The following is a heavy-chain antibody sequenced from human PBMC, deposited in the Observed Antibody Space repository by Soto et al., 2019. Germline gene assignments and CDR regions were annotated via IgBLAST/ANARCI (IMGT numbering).Heavy chain of an antibody. V-gene: IGHV4-39*01. CDR2: IYYSGST. CDR1: GGSISSSSYY. Sequence: LSLTCTVSGGSISSSSYYWGWIRQPPGKGLEWIGSIYYSGSTYYNPSLKSRVTISVDTSKNQFSLKLSSVTAADTAVYYCARHLTRGVIDYWGQGTLVTVSS. D-gene: IGHD3-10*01. J-gene: IGHJ4*02. CDR3: ARHLTRGVIDY.